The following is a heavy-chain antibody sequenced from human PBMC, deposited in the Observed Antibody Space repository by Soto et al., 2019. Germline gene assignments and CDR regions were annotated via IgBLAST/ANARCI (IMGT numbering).Heavy chain of an antibody. D-gene: IGHD3-10*01. CDR2: IYYSGST. CDR1: GGSISSYY. Sequence: SETLSLTCTVSGGSISSYYWSWIRQPPGKGLEWIGYIYYSGSTNYNPSLKSRVTISVDTSKNQFSLKLSSVTAADTAVYYCARFEGVRGVTFDYWGQGTLVTVSS. V-gene: IGHV4-59*01. J-gene: IGHJ4*02. CDR3: ARFEGVRGVTFDY.